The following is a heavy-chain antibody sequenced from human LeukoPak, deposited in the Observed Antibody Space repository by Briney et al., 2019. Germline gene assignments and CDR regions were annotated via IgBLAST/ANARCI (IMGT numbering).Heavy chain of an antibody. CDR1: GFTVSSNY. D-gene: IGHD5-24*01. Sequence: GGSLRLSCAASGFTVSSNYMNWVRQAPGKGLEWVSVIYGGGNIYYADSVKGRFTISRDNSKNTLYLQMNSLRAEDTAVYYCARGAGHNYPYYFDYWGQGTLVTVSS. CDR2: IYGGGNI. CDR3: ARGAGHNYPYYFDY. V-gene: IGHV3-53*01. J-gene: IGHJ4*02.